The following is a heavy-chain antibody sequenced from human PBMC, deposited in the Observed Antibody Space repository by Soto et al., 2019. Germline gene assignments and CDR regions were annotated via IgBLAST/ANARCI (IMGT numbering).Heavy chain of an antibody. CDR2: IYSGGST. CDR3: ARDHHDYGGKGPTQYGMDV. V-gene: IGHV3-66*01. J-gene: IGHJ6*02. CDR1: GFTVSSNY. Sequence: EVQLVESGGGLVQPGGSLRLSCAASGFTVSSNYMSWVRQAPGKGLEWVSVIYSGGSTYYADSVKGRFTISRDNSKNTLYLQMNSLRAEDTAVYYCARDHHDYGGKGPTQYGMDVWGQGTTVTVSS. D-gene: IGHD4-17*01.